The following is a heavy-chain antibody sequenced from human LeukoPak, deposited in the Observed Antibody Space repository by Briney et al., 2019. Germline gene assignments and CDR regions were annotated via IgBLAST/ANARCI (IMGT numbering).Heavy chain of an antibody. D-gene: IGHD2-15*01. V-gene: IGHV4-4*07. CDR3: ARGAAQFDP. Sequence: SETLSLACNVSGVSISSYYWSWIRQPAGKGLEWIGRIYTSGSANYNPSLKSRVTMSVDTSKNQFSLRLSSVTAADTAVYYCARGAAQFDPWGQGTLVTVSS. CDR2: IYTSGSA. J-gene: IGHJ5*02. CDR1: GVSISSYY.